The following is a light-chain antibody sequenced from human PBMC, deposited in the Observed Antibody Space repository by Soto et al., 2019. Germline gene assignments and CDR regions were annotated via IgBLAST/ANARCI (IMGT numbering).Light chain of an antibody. CDR1: SSDVGGYNY. CDR3: SSYTSSSTLI. J-gene: IGLJ2*01. Sequence: QSALTQPASVSGSPGQSITISCTGTSSDVGGYNYVSWYQQHPGKAPKLMIYEVSNRPSGVSNRFSGSKSGNTASLTISRLQGEDEADYYCSSYTSSSTLIFGGGTQLTVL. V-gene: IGLV2-14*01. CDR2: EVS.